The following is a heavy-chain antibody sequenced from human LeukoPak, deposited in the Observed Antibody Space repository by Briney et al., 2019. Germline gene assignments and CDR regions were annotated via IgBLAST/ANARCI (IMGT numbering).Heavy chain of an antibody. CDR3: ARDCGGDCPLDY. D-gene: IGHD2-21*02. V-gene: IGHV3-33*01. CDR2: IWYDRSNK. CDR1: GFTFSSYG. Sequence: PGGSLRLSCAASGFTFSSYGMHWVRQAPGKGLEWVAVIWYDRSNKYYADSVKGRFTISRDNSKNTLYLQMNSLRAEDTAVYYCARDCGGDCPLDYWGQGTLVTVSS. J-gene: IGHJ4*02.